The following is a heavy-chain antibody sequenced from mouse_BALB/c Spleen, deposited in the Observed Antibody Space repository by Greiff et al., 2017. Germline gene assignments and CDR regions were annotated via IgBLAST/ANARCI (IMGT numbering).Heavy chain of an antibody. CDR2: IWGDGST. CDR1: GFSLPGSG. J-gene: IGHJ4*01. V-gene: IGHV2-6-7*01. Sequence: VKLVESGPGLVAPSQSLSITCYVPGFSLPGSGVNWVRQPPGKGLEWLGMIWGDGSTDYNSALKSRMSISKDNSKSQVFLKMNSLQTDDTARYYCARGGVRRGYDYAMDDWGQGTSVTVAS. D-gene: IGHD2-14*01. CDR3: ARGGVRRGYDYAMDD.